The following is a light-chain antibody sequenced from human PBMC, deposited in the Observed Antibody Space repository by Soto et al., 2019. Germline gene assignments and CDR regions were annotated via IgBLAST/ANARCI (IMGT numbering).Light chain of an antibody. Sequence: DIQMTQSPSTVSASVGDRVTITCRASQSLSSWLAWYQQKPGKAPKLLIYKASSLESGVPSRFSGSGSGTEFTLTISSLQPDDFATYYCLQYNSYPWAFGQGTKVEIK. V-gene: IGKV1-5*03. J-gene: IGKJ1*01. CDR1: QSLSSW. CDR2: KAS. CDR3: LQYNSYPWA.